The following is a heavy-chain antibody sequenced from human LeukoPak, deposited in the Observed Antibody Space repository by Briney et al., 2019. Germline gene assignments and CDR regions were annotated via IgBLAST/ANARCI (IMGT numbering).Heavy chain of an antibody. CDR1: GYTLTELS. J-gene: IGHJ4*02. D-gene: IGHD6-13*01. V-gene: IGHV1-24*01. CDR3: ATGPFGSWFSDFDY. CDR2: FDPEDGET. Sequence: ASVKVSCKVAGYTLTELSMRWVRQAPGKGLEWMGGFDPEDGETIYAQKFQGRVTMTEDTSTDTAYMELSSLRSEDTAVYYCATGPFGSWFSDFDYWGQGTLVTVSS.